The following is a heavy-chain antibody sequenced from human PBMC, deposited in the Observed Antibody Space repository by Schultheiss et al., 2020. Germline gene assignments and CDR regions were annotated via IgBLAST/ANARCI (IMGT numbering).Heavy chain of an antibody. V-gene: IGHV3-64*02. CDR1: GFTFSSYA. CDR3: ARAFRDPYYYYGMDV. J-gene: IGHJ6*02. D-gene: IGHD2-21*02. CDR2: ISSNGGST. Sequence: GESLKISCAASGFTFSSYAMHWVRQAPGKGLEYVSAISSNGGSTYYADSVKGRFTISRDNSKNTLYLQMNSLRAEDTAVYYCARAFRDPYYYYGMDVWGQGTTVTVSS.